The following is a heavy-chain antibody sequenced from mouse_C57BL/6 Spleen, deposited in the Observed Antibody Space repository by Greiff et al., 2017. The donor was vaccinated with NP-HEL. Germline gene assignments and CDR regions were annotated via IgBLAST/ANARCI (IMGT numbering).Heavy chain of an antibody. Sequence: ESGPGLVKPSQSLSLTCSVTGYSITSGYYWNWIRQFPGNKLEWMGYISYDGSNNYNPSLKNRISITRDTSKNQFFLKLNSVTTEDTATYYCARDGSSYFFYAMDYWGQGTSVTVSS. CDR2: ISYDGSN. CDR3: ARDGSSYFFYAMDY. D-gene: IGHD1-1*01. J-gene: IGHJ4*01. V-gene: IGHV3-6*01. CDR1: GYSITSGYY.